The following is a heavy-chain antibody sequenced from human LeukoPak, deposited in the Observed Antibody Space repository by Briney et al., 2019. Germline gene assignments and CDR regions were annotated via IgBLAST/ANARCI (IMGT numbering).Heavy chain of an antibody. J-gene: IGHJ4*02. CDR1: GGSISSGGYY. CDR2: TYYSGST. V-gene: IGHV4-31*03. D-gene: IGHD6-6*01. Sequence: SETLSLTCTVSGGSISSGGYYWSWIRQHPGKGLEWIGYTYYSGSTHYNPSLKSRVTISVDTSKNQFSLKLSSVTAADTAVYYCARASPGQLVLKVWGQGTLVTVSS. CDR3: ARASPGQLVLKV.